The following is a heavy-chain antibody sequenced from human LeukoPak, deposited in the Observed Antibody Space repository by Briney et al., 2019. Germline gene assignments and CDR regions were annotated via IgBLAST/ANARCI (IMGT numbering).Heavy chain of an antibody. CDR2: IYHTGST. CDR3: ARDRGTTGYYYLDS. V-gene: IGHV4-59*01. Sequence: PSETLSLTCSVSGCPITEYYWSWIRQPPGKGLEWIGYIYHTGSTNYSPSLKSRVTMSVDASRNQFSLKLVSVTAADTAVYYCARDRGTTGYYYLDSWGQGILVTVSS. J-gene: IGHJ4*02. D-gene: IGHD1-26*01. CDR1: GCPITEYY.